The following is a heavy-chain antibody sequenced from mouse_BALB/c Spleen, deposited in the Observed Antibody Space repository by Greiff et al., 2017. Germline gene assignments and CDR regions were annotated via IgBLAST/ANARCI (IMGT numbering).Heavy chain of an antibody. V-gene: IGHV5-6-5*01. D-gene: IGHD2-14*01. CDR1: GFTFSSYA. J-gene: IGHJ4*01. CDR2: ISSGGST. CDR3: ARGGDYRYDGYAMDY. Sequence: EVKLVESGGGLVKPGGSLKLSCAASGFTFSSYAMSWVRQTPEKRLEWVASISSGGSTYYPDSVKGRFTISRDNARNILYLQMSSLRSEDTAMYYCARGGDYRYDGYAMDYWGQGTSVTVSS.